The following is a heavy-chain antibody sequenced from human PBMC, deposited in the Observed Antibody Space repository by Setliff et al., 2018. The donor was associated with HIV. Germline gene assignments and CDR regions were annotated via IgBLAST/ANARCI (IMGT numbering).Heavy chain of an antibody. CDR3: VRDVAATNMIRGILTHYYYMDV. J-gene: IGHJ6*03. Sequence: GGSLRLSCAASGFTFSRYWMHWVRQAPGQGLVWVGRTRNKVNSYTTQYAASVKGRFTVSRDGSENSLYLQMNNLKSEDTAVYYCVRDVAATNMIRGILTHYYYMDVWGKGTTVTVSS. D-gene: IGHD3-10*01. CDR1: GFTFSRYW. CDR2: TRNKVNSYTT. V-gene: IGHV3-72*01.